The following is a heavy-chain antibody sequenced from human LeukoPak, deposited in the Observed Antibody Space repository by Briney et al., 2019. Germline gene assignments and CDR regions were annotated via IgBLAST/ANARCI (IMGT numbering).Heavy chain of an antibody. V-gene: IGHV4-39*01. D-gene: IGHD6-13*01. CDR2: IYYSGST. J-gene: IGHJ4*02. Sequence: SETLSLTCTVSGGSISSSSYYWGWLRQPPRKGLEWIGSIYYSGSTYYNPSLKSRVTISVDTSKNQFSLKLSSVTAADTAVYYCARLGLAAAGNRYFDYWGQGTLVTVSS. CDR3: ARLGLAAAGNRYFDY. CDR1: GGSISSSSYY.